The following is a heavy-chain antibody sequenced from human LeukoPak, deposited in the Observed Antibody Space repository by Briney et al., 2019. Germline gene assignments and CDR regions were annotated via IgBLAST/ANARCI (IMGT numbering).Heavy chain of an antibody. Sequence: PGGTLRLSCAASGFTLSNYGMNWVRHAPAKGMEWVSYISSSGFSIWYVDSVKDRFAISRDNADNSLYLQMISLRDDDTAVYYCARGCQEERGPNYVRCFDYWGQGTLVTVSS. J-gene: IGHJ4*02. CDR1: GFTLSNYG. D-gene: IGHD3-10*02. CDR2: ISSSGFSI. V-gene: IGHV3-48*02. CDR3: ARGCQEERGPNYVRCFDY.